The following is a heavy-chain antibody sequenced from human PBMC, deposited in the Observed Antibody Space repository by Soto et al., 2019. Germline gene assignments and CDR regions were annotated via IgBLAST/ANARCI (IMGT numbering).Heavy chain of an antibody. Sequence: GESLKISCKGSGYSFAGYWIGWVRQMPGKGLDWMGVIYPGDSDTRYSPSFHGQVTISADKSISTAYLQWSSLKASDTAMYFCARLPGVRGVFDGFNVWGQGTMVTVSS. CDR3: ARLPGVRGVFDGFNV. V-gene: IGHV5-51*01. CDR1: GYSFAGYW. D-gene: IGHD3-10*01. J-gene: IGHJ3*01. CDR2: IYPGDSDT.